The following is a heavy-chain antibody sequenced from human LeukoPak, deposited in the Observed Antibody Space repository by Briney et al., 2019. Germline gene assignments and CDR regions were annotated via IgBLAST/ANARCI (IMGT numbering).Heavy chain of an antibody. J-gene: IGHJ4*02. V-gene: IGHV3-20*04. Sequence: GGSLRLSCAASGFTFDDYGMNWVRQAPGKGLEWVSGINWKGCSTCYADSVKGRFTISRDNAKNSLYLQMNSLRAEDTAVYYCATHHGYSGYGYGHWGQGTLVTVSS. CDR2: INWKGCST. CDR3: ATHHGYSGYGYGH. D-gene: IGHD5-12*01. CDR1: GFTFDDYG.